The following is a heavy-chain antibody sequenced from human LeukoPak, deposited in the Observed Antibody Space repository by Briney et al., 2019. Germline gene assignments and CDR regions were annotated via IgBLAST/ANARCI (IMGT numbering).Heavy chain of an antibody. V-gene: IGHV3-13*05. J-gene: IGHJ6*04. CDR1: GFTFSSYD. D-gene: IGHD3-9*01. CDR3: ARSYYDILTGFVDV. Sequence: GGSLRLSCAASGFTFSSYDMHWVRQATGKGLEWVSAIGTAGDPYYPGSVKGRFTISRDNSKNTLYLQMNSLRAEDTAVYYCARSYYDILTGFVDVWGKGTTVTVSS. CDR2: IGTAGDP.